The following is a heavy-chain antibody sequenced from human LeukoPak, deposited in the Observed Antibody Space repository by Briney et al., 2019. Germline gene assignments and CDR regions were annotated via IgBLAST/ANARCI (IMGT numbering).Heavy chain of an antibody. J-gene: IGHJ4*02. V-gene: IGHV1-18*01. CDR3: ARGLGYSYGYYFDY. D-gene: IGHD5-18*01. Sequence: RQGRVTVTTDTSTSTAYMELRSLRSDDTAVYYCARGLGYSYGYYFDYWGQGTLVTVSS.